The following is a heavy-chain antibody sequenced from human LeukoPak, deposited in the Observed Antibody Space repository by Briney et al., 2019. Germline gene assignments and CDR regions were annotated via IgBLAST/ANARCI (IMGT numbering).Heavy chain of an antibody. D-gene: IGHD6-19*01. J-gene: IGHJ4*02. V-gene: IGHV3-7*04. CDR1: GFTFSSSW. CDR2: IKQDGSEK. Sequence: GGSLRLSCAASGFTFSSSWMSWVRQAPGKGLEWVANIKQDGSEKYYVDSVKGRFTISRDNAKTSLYLQMNSLRAEDTAVYYCARDQSGWYGKRYWGRGTLVTVSS. CDR3: ARDQSGWYGKRY.